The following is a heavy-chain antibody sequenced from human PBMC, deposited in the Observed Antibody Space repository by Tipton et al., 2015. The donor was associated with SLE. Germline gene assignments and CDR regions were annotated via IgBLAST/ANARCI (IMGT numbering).Heavy chain of an antibody. CDR3: ARRGWVDAFDI. Sequence: TLSLTCDVSGYSISSGYYWGWIRQPPGKGLEWIGSIYHRGSTHYNPSLKSRVTMSVDTSRKQFSLKLTSVTAADTAVYYCARRGWVDAFDIWGQGTMVIVSS. CDR1: GYSISSGYY. J-gene: IGHJ3*02. V-gene: IGHV4-38-2*01. D-gene: IGHD6-19*01. CDR2: IYHRGST.